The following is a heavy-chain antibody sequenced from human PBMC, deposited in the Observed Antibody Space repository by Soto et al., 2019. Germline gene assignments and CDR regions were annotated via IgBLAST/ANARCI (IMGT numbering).Heavy chain of an antibody. J-gene: IGHJ3*02. Sequence: GGSLRLSCVGSGFTFNNYWMAWVRQAPGKGLEWVANIGQDGSANNYVDSVKGRFTISRDNAKNSMYLHMSSLRVDDTAVYYCARDSGSYFRNDAFDIWGQGTMVTVS. V-gene: IGHV3-7*03. D-gene: IGHD1-26*01. CDR1: GFTFNNYW. CDR3: ARDSGSYFRNDAFDI. CDR2: IGQDGSAN.